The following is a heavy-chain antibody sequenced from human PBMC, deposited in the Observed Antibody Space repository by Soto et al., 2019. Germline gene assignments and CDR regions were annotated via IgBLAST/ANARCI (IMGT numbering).Heavy chain of an antibody. CDR3: VSNGYYSLEH. CDR2: IYHSGGT. J-gene: IGHJ4*02. V-gene: IGHV4-4*01. D-gene: IGHD3-22*01. CDR1: GGSLSSTYW. Sequence: QVQLQQSGPGLVKPSGHLSLTCSVSGGSLSSTYWWSWVRQPPGKVLEWIGEIYHSGGTNYNPSLKRRVPISVDKSKNHFSLKLSSVTAADTAVYWCVSNGYYSLEHWGQGTLVTVSS.